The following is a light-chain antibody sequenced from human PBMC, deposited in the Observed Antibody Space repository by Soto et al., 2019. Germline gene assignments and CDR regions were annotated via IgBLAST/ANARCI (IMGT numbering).Light chain of an antibody. Sequence: DIQMTQSPSSLSASVGDRVTITCRASQSISSYLNWYQQKPGKAPKFLIYAASSLQSGVPSRFSGSGSGTDFTLTISSLQPEDFATYYCQQSYRTPRTSGQGTKVEIK. V-gene: IGKV1-39*01. CDR2: AAS. J-gene: IGKJ1*01. CDR1: QSISSY. CDR3: QQSYRTPRT.